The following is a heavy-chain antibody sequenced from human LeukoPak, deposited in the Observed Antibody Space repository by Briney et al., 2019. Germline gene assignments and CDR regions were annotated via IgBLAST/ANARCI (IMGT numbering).Heavy chain of an antibody. CDR3: AGGYRSTVLTYDNLDY. Sequence: ASVKVSCKASGYTFTSYDINWVRQATGQGLEWMGWMNPNSGNTGYAQKFQGRVTMTRHTSITTAYMELSGLRSEDTAMYYCAGGYRSTVLTYDNLDYWGQGTLVTVSS. D-gene: IGHD4-17*01. CDR2: MNPNSGNT. J-gene: IGHJ4*02. V-gene: IGHV1-8*01. CDR1: GYTFTSYD.